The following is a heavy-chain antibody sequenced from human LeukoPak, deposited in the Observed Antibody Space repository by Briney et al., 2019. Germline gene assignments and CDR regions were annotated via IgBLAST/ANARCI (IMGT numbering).Heavy chain of an antibody. CDR2: IRYDGSNK. V-gene: IGHV3-30*02. CDR1: GFTFSSYG. D-gene: IGHD2-15*01. Sequence: PGGSLRLSCAASGFTFSSYGMHWVRQAPGKGLEWVAFIRYDGSNKYYADSVKGRFTISRDNSKNTLYLQMNSLRAEDTAVYYCARGSPKIKNIVVVVAATARLKYNWFDPWGQGTLVTVSS. CDR3: ARGSPKIKNIVVVVAATARLKYNWFDP. J-gene: IGHJ5*02.